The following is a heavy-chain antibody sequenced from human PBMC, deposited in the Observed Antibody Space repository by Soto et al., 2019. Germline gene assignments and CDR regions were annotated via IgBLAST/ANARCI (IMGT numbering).Heavy chain of an antibody. CDR2: IYHSGSA. V-gene: IGHV4-34*01. CDR1: GGSIRSGGYF. Sequence: SETLSLTCAVSGGSIRSGGYFWSWIRQPPGKGLEWIGEIYHSGSASYNPSLKSRVTISVHTSNSQFSLELSSVTAADTAVYYCARGLITGSHYSGGWYYFDSWGQGTQVTVSS. J-gene: IGHJ4*02. D-gene: IGHD6-19*01. CDR3: ARGLITGSHYSGGWYYFDS.